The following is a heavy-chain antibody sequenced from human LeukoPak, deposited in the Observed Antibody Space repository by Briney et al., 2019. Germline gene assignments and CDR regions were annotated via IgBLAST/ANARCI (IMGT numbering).Heavy chain of an antibody. CDR1: GFTFSGYW. Sequence: GGSLRLSCAASGFTFSGYWMHWVRQAPGKGLVWVSRVNGDGSSTTYADSVKGRFTISRDNARNTLYLQMNSLRAEDTAVYYCARDGVNCSSTSCYTSDNRFDYWGQGTLVTVSS. D-gene: IGHD2-2*02. CDR3: ARDGVNCSSTSCYTSDNRFDY. V-gene: IGHV3-74*01. CDR2: VNGDGSST. J-gene: IGHJ4*02.